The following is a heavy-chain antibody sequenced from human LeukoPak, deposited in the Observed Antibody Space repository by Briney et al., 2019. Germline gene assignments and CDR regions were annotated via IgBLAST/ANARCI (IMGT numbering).Heavy chain of an antibody. CDR2: IYYSGGT. CDR1: GGSINSYY. V-gene: IGHV4-59*08. J-gene: IGHJ3*01. CDR3: ARLVEYSGYGQRSFDV. D-gene: IGHD5-12*01. Sequence: SETLSLTCTVSGGSINSYYWSWIRQPPGKGLEWIGHIYYSGGTSYCPSLKSRVTISVDTSKNQFPLRLNSVTAADTAVYYCARLVEYSGYGQRSFDVWGQGTMVTVSS.